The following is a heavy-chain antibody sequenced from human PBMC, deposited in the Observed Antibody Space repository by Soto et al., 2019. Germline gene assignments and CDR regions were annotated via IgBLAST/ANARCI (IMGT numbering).Heavy chain of an antibody. J-gene: IGHJ4*02. CDR3: ARTLYGDNVDY. CDR1: GYTFTSYD. CDR2: MNPNSCNT. V-gene: IGHV1-8*01. D-gene: IGHD4-17*01. Sequence: QVQLVQSGAEVKKPGASVKVSCKASGYTFTSYDINWVRQATGQGLEWMGWMNPNSCNTGYAQQFQGRVTIDRDTSMSAAYMELSSLRSEDTALYYCARTLYGDNVDYWGQGTLVTVSS.